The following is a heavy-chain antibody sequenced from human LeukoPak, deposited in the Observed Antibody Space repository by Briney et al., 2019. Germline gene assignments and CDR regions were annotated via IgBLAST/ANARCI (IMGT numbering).Heavy chain of an antibody. V-gene: IGHV3-30*02. CDR2: IRYDGSNK. D-gene: IGHD3-22*01. J-gene: IGHJ4*02. CDR3: AKDQFYDSSGVFDY. Sequence: GGSLRLSCAASGFTFSSYGMRWVRQAPGKGLEWVAFIRYDGSNKYYADSVKGRFTISRDNSKNTLYLQMNSLRAEDTAVYFCAKDQFYDSSGVFDYWGQGTLVTVSS. CDR1: GFTFSSYG.